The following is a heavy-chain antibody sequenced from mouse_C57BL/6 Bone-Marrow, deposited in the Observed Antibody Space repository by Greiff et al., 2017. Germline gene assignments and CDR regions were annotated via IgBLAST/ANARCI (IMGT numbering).Heavy chain of an antibody. V-gene: IGHV1-15*01. J-gene: IGHJ2*01. CDR2: IDPETGGT. D-gene: IGHD1-1*01. Sequence: VQLQQSGAELVRPGASVTLSCKASGYTFTDYEMHWVKQTPVHGLEWIGAIDPETGGTAYNQKFKGKAILTADKSSSTAYMEIRRLTSEYSAVYYCSGSDYWGQGTTLTVSS. CDR3: SGSDY. CDR1: GYTFTDYE.